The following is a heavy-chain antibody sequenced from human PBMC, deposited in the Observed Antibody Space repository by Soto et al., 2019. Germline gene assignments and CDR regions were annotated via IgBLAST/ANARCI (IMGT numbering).Heavy chain of an antibody. D-gene: IGHD2-2*01. CDR2: ISDAGTNK. CDR3: AKDYLGSSKAFDF. Sequence: PGGSLRLSCAVYGFTLSNYGMHWVRQAPGKGLEWVALISDAGTNKYFVDSVKGRFTVSRDNSRNMVYLQMNRLRAEDTAVYYCAKDYLGSSKAFDFCGQGTLVTVSS. J-gene: IGHJ3*01. CDR1: GFTLSNYG. V-gene: IGHV3-30*18.